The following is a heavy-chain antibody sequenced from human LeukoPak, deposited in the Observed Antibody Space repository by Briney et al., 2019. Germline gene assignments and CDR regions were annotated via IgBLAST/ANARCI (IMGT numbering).Heavy chain of an antibody. CDR1: GDTVTGYY. J-gene: IGHJ4*02. Sequence: SETLSLTCTAFGDTVTGYYLNWVRQPPGKGLEWIGHIYKIGTTNYNPSLKSRLTISADTSKNQFSLKLRSVTAADTAVYYCVIGVGWQPDYWGQGDLVTVSS. CDR3: VIGVGWQPDY. D-gene: IGHD2-15*01. V-gene: IGHV4-59*02. CDR2: IYKIGTT.